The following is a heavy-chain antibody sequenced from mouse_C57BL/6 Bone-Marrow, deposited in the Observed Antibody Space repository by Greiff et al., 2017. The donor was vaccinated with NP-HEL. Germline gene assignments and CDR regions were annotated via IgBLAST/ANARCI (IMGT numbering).Heavy chain of an antibody. D-gene: IGHD2-5*01. J-gene: IGHJ3*01. CDR3: VGPTIVTTEFAY. CDR2: IRSKSNNYAT. V-gene: IGHV10-1*01. Sequence: EVKVVESGGGLVQPKGSLKLSCAASVFSFNTYAMNWVRQAPGKGLEWVARIRSKSNNYATYYADSVKDRFTISRDDSESMLYLQMNNLKTEDTAMYYCVGPTIVTTEFAYWGQGTLVTVSA. CDR1: VFSFNTYA.